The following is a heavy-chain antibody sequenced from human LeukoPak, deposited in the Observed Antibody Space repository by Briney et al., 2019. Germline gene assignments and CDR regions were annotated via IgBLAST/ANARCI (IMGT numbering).Heavy chain of an antibody. CDR3: ATGDSGWPPRGVY. V-gene: IGHV1-46*01. CDR1: GYTFATYY. Sequence: GASVKVSCKAFGYTFATYYIQWVRQAPGQGLEGVGIINPSGGSTTYAQNFQGRVTMTRDTSTSTVYMELSSLRSEDTAVYYCATGDSGWPPRGVYWGQGTLVTVSS. CDR2: INPSGGST. J-gene: IGHJ4*02. D-gene: IGHD6-19*01.